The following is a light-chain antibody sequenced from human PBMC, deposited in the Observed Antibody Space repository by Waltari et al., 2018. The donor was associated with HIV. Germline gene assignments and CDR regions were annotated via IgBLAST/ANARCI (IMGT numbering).Light chain of an antibody. CDR3: TSYTSLTTVV. J-gene: IGLJ2*01. CDR2: DVS. V-gene: IGLV2-14*03. CDR1: NDDIGSYEY. Sequence: QSVLTQPASVSGSPGQSITISCTGTNDDIGSYEYVSWYQQHPGKAPKLLMYDVSSRPSGVSDRFSGSKSGHTASLTISGIQTEDEAHYYCTSYTSLTTVVFGGGTKLTVL.